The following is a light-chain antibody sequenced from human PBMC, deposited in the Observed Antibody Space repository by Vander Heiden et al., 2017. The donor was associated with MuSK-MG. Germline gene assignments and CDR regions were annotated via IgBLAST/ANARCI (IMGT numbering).Light chain of an antibody. CDR2: QDT. Sequence: SSVLTQPPSVSVSPGQTAKITCSGNILGHKYASWYQQKPGQSPVRVMFQDTKRPSGIPERFSGSTSGNKATLTVSGAQPLDEADYYCQAWDSGTVIFGGGTKLTVL. CDR1: ILGHKY. CDR3: QAWDSGTVI. J-gene: IGLJ2*01. V-gene: IGLV3-1*01.